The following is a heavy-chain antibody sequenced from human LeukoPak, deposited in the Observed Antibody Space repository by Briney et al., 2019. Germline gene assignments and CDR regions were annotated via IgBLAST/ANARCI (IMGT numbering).Heavy chain of an antibody. CDR1: GFTFSKYA. CDR2: INAAAGT. Sequence: PGGSLRLSCAASGFTFSKYAMSWVRQAPGKGLEWVSGINAAAGTDYSESVKGRFNISRDNFNNMLSLQMNSLRAEDTALYYCAKDGRTSSPKWGQGILVTVSS. J-gene: IGHJ4*02. CDR3: AKDGRTSSPK. V-gene: IGHV3-23*01. D-gene: IGHD1-26*01.